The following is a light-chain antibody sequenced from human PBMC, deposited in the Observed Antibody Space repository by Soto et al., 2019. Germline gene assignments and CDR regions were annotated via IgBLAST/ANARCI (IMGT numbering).Light chain of an antibody. Sequence: QSALTESRCACGSPGQSVTISCTGTSSDVGGHNYVSWYQHHPGKAPKLIIYEVSKRPSGVPDRFSGSKSGNTASLTVSGLQAEDEAVYYCSSTAGKNHLVFGGGIKVTVL. J-gene: IGLJ3*02. CDR3: SSTAGKNHLV. V-gene: IGLV2-8*01. CDR1: SSDVGGHNY. CDR2: EVS.